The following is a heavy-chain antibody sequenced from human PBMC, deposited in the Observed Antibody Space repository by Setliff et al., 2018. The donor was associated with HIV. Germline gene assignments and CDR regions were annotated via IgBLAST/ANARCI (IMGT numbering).Heavy chain of an antibody. CDR2: IYYSGST. CDR1: GGSIRSHY. CDR3: ARRVPYGGFDH. D-gene: IGHD1-1*01. V-gene: IGHV4-59*08. Sequence: PSETLSLTCTVSGGSIRSHYWSWIREPPGKGLEWIGYIYYSGSTYYKPSLKSRVTISVDMSKNQFSLKLTSVTAADTAVYYCARRVPYGGFDHWGQGSLVTVSS. J-gene: IGHJ4*01.